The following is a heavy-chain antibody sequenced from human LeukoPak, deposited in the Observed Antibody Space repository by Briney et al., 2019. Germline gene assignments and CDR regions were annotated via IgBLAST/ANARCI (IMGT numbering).Heavy chain of an antibody. V-gene: IGHV1-69*01. CDR2: IIPIFGTA. CDR3: ARKSRVVVPAAMSGIGPERIHYYYHGMDV. CDR1: GGTFSSYA. Sequence: SVKVSCKASGGTFSSYAISWVRQAPGQGLEWMGGIIPIFGTANYAQKFQGRVTITADESTSTAYMELSSLRSEDTAVYYCARKSRVVVPAAMSGIGPERIHYYYHGMDVWGQGTTVTVSS. D-gene: IGHD2-2*01. J-gene: IGHJ6*02.